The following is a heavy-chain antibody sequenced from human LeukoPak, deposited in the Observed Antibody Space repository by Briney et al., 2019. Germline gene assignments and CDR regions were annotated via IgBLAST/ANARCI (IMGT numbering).Heavy chain of an antibody. CDR3: ARSGYSSSWYGDRWAFDI. CDR1: GFTFSSYW. CDR2: INSDGSST. Sequence: GGSLRLSCAASGFTFSSYWMHWVRQAPGKGLVWVSRINSDGSSTSYADSVKGRFTISRDNAKNTLYLQMNSLRAEDTAVYYCARSGYSSSWYGDRWAFDIWGQGTMVTVSS. V-gene: IGHV3-74*01. D-gene: IGHD6-13*01. J-gene: IGHJ3*02.